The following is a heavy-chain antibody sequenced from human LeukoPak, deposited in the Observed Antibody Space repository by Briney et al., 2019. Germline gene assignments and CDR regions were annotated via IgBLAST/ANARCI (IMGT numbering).Heavy chain of an antibody. Sequence: GGSLRLSCAASGFTFSSYGMHWVRQAPGKGLEWVAFIRYDGSNKYYADSVKGRFTISRDNSKNTLYLQMNSLRAEDTAVYYCAKAEMATIGGNWFDPWGQGTLVTVSS. CDR1: GFTFSSYG. D-gene: IGHD5-24*01. CDR2: IRYDGSNK. J-gene: IGHJ5*02. CDR3: AKAEMATIGGNWFDP. V-gene: IGHV3-30*02.